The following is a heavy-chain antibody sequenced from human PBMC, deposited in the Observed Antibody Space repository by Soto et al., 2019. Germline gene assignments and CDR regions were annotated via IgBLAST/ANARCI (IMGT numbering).Heavy chain of an antibody. V-gene: IGHV3-74*01. CDR3: ARAAEKAYYDFWSGYYPPDY. CDR1: GFTFSNYW. CDR2: INSDGSST. D-gene: IGHD3-3*01. J-gene: IGHJ4*02. Sequence: TGGSLRLSCAASGFTFSNYWMHWVRQAPGKGLVWVSRINSDGSSTTYAESVKGRFTISRDNAKNTLYLQMNSLRAEDTAVYYCARAAEKAYYDFWSGYYPPDYWGQGTLVTVSS.